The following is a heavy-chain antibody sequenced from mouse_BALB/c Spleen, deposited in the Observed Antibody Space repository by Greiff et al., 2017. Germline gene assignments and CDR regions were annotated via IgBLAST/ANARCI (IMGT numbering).Heavy chain of an antibody. D-gene: IGHD1-1*01. V-gene: IGHV1-80*01. J-gene: IGHJ3*01. CDR1: GYAFSSYW. CDR3: ARDGSSYGWFAY. CDR2: IYPGDGDT. Sequence: VQLQQSGAELVRPGSSVKISCKASGYAFSSYWMNWVKQRPGQGLEWIGQIYPGDGDTNYNGKFKGKAKLTADKSSSTAYMQLSSLTSEDSAVYFCARDGSSYGWFAYWGQGTLVTVSA.